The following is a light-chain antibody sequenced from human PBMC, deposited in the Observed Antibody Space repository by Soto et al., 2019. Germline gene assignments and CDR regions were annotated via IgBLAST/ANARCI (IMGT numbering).Light chain of an antibody. Sequence: EIVLTQSPGTLSLSPGERATLSCRASQSVSSSYLAWYQQKPGQAPRLLIYGASSRATGIPDRFSGSGSGTDFTLTISRLEPEDFAVYYCQQYGIPSRTFGGGTKVEIK. V-gene: IGKV3-20*01. CDR2: GAS. CDR3: QQYGIPSRT. CDR1: QSVSSSY. J-gene: IGKJ4*01.